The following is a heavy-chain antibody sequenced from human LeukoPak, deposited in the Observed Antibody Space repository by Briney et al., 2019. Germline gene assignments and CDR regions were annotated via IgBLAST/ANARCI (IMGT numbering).Heavy chain of an antibody. Sequence: PSETLSLTCTVSGGSISSGGYYWSWIRQPPGKGLEWIGYIYHSGSTYYNPSLKSRVTISVDRSKNQFSLKLSSVTAADTAVYYCARSGGGSSWSSHHDAFDIWGQGTMVTVSS. V-gene: IGHV4-30-2*01. CDR3: ARSGGGSSWSSHHDAFDI. CDR2: IYHSGST. D-gene: IGHD6-13*01. CDR1: GGSISSGGYY. J-gene: IGHJ3*02.